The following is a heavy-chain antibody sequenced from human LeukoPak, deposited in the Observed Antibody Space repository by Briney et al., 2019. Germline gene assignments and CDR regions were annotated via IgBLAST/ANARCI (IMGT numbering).Heavy chain of an antibody. D-gene: IGHD3-16*01. Sequence: GASVKVSCKASGYTLTSYDINWVRQATGQGLEWMGWMNPNSGNTGYAQKFQGRVTMTRNTSIKTAYMELSNLRSEDTAVYYCARVPRGGDWFDPWGQGTLVTVSS. J-gene: IGHJ5*02. CDR1: GYTLTSYD. CDR2: MNPNSGNT. V-gene: IGHV1-8*01. CDR3: ARVPRGGDWFDP.